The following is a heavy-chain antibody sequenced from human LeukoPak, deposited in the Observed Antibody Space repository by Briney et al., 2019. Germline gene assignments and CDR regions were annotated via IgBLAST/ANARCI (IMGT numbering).Heavy chain of an antibody. CDR3: ARIMAVRGAPDYFHYGIDV. CDR2: IYYSGST. V-gene: IGHV4-59*01. CDR1: GGPFSGYY. J-gene: IGHJ6*02. Sequence: SETLSLTCAVYGGPFSGYYWTWIRQPPGKGLECIGYIYYSGSTNYNPSLKSRVTISVDTSKNQFSLKLSSVTAADTAVYFCARIMAVRGAPDYFHYGIDVWGQGTTVTVSS. D-gene: IGHD3-10*01.